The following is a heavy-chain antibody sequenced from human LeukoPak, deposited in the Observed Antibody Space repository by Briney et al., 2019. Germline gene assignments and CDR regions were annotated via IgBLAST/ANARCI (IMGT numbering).Heavy chain of an antibody. D-gene: IGHD6-6*01. CDR1: GFTFSSYG. CDR2: ISYDGSNK. Sequence: GGSLRLSCAASGFTFSSYGMHWVRQAPGKGLEWVAVISYDGSNKYYADSVKGRFTISRDNSKNTLYLQMNSLRAEDTAVYYCASPLNRYSSSSPLGYWGQGTLVTVSS. J-gene: IGHJ4*02. V-gene: IGHV3-30*03. CDR3: ASPLNRYSSSSPLGY.